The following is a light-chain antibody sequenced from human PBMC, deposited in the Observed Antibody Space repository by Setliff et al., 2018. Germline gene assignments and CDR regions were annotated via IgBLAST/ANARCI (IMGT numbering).Light chain of an antibody. CDR1: SSDVGGYNDVFRYNY. CDR2: EVT. Sequence: QSALAQPPSASGSPGQSVTISCTGASSDVGGYNDVFRYNYVSWYQQYPGKAPKLLISEVTKRPSGVPDRFSGSKSGNTASLTVSGLQAEDEADYYCSSYAGGNNFVFGGGTKVT. CDR3: SSYAGGNNFV. V-gene: IGLV2-8*01. J-gene: IGLJ2*01.